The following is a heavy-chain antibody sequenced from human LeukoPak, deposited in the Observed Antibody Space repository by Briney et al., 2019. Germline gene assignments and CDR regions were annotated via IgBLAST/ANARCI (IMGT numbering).Heavy chain of an antibody. CDR1: GGSFSGYY. V-gene: IGHV4-34*01. Sequence: PSETLSLTCAVYGGSFSGYYWSWIRQPPGKGLEWIGDINHSGSTNYNPSLKSRVTISVDTSKNQFSLKLSSVTAADTAVYYCARHEYSSSSTLVWSQGTTVTVSS. J-gene: IGHJ6*02. CDR3: ARHEYSSSSTLV. D-gene: IGHD6-13*01. CDR2: INHSGST.